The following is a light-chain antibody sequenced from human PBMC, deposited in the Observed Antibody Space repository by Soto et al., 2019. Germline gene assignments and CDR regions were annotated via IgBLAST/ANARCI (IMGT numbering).Light chain of an antibody. V-gene: IGKV3-15*01. J-gene: IGKJ1*01. CDR2: GAS. CDR1: QSVSSN. Sequence: EIVMTQSLATLSVSTMKKATLSCRASQSVSSNLAWYQQKPGQASRLLISGASTRATDIPVRFSGSGSGTEFTLTISSLQSEDFAVYYCQQYNTWPKTFGQGTKVDI. CDR3: QQYNTWPKT.